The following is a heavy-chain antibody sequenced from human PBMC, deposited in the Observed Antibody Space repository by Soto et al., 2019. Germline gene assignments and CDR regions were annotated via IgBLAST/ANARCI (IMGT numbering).Heavy chain of an antibody. J-gene: IGHJ6*02. V-gene: IGHV4-30-4*01. CDR2: IYYSGST. Sequence: SETLSSTCAVYGGSITSIESNWSLISKPPGKGLEWIGYIYYSGSTYYNPSLKSRVTISVDTSKNQFSLKLSSVTAADTAVYYCARGGYTVTTRYYYGMDVWGQGTTVT. D-gene: IGHD4-4*01. CDR1: GGSITSIESN. CDR3: ARGGYTVTTRYYYGMDV.